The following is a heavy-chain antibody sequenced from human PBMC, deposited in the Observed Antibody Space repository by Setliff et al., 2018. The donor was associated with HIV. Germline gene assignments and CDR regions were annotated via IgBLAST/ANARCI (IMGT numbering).Heavy chain of an antibody. J-gene: IGHJ4*02. V-gene: IGHV3-23*01. CDR3: MRWGLPYAIDY. CDR2: IGGSGT. CDR1: GFILSEYT. D-gene: IGHD2-21*02. Sequence: PGGSLRLSCAGSGFILSEYTISWVRQTPGKGLEWVSAIGGSGTYYADSVKGRFTISRDKSKNTVFLQMNSLRVEDTAVYYCMRWGLPYAIDYWGQGMLVTVSS.